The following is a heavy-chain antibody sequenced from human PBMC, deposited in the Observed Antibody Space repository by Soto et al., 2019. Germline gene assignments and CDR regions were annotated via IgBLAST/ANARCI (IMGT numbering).Heavy chain of an antibody. CDR2: IWYDGSNK. D-gene: IGHD3-3*01. J-gene: IGHJ6*02. V-gene: IGHV3-33*01. Sequence: HPGGSLRLSCAASGFTFSSYGMHWVRQAPGKGLEWVAVIWYDGSNKYYADSVKGRFTISRDNSKNTLYLQMNSLRAADTAVYYCARDATNIGFLGYYYYGMDVWGQGTTVTVSS. CDR1: GFTFSSYG. CDR3: ARDATNIGFLGYYYYGMDV.